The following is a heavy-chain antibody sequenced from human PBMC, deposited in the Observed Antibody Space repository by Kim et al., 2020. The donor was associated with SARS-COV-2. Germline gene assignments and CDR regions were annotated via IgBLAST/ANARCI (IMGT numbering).Heavy chain of an antibody. CDR2: ISGSGEST. D-gene: IGHD1-26*01. V-gene: IGHV3-23*01. Sequence: GGSLRLSCAASGFTFSSYAMSWVRQAPGKGLECVSGISGSGESTYYADSVKGRFTISRDNSKNTLYLQMISLRAEDTAVYYCARLPAGSWSYYFDCWGQGTLVTVSS. J-gene: IGHJ4*02. CDR3: ARLPAGSWSYYFDC. CDR1: GFTFSSYA.